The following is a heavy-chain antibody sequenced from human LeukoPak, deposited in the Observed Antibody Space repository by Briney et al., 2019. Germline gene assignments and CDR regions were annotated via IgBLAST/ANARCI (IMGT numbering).Heavy chain of an antibody. CDR1: GGSISSYY. CDR2: IYYSGST. V-gene: IGHV4-59*01. D-gene: IGHD6-13*01. CDR3: ARGKIAAAGNWFDP. Sequence: ASETLSLTCTVSGGSISSYYWSWIRQPPGKGLEWIGYIYYSGSTNYNPSLKSRVTISVDTSKNQFSLKLSSVTAADTAVYYCARGKIAAAGNWFDPWSQGTLVTVSS. J-gene: IGHJ5*02.